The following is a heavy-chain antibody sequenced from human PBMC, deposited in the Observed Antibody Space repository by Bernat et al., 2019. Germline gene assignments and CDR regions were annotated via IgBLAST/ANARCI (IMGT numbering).Heavy chain of an antibody. D-gene: IGHD3-10*01. Sequence: EVQLVESGGGLVEPGGSLRLSCAGSVFTFSDAWMNWVRQAPGKGLEWVGRIKMRAGGGETDYAAPVKGRFTISRDDSKNTAYLQMNSLKTEDTAVYYCATEGCYFGAGSYWGRGTLVTVSS. CDR3: ATEGCYFGAGSY. J-gene: IGHJ4*02. CDR2: IKMRAGGGET. V-gene: IGHV3-15*07. CDR1: VFTFSDAW.